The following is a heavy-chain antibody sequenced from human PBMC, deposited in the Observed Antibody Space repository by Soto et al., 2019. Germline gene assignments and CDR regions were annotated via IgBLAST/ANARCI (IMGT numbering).Heavy chain of an antibody. CDR1: GGSINSGGYY. CDR3: ASSTGGAARREYGY. D-gene: IGHD6-6*01. CDR2: IYYSGST. V-gene: IGHV4-31*03. J-gene: IGHJ4*02. Sequence: SETMSLTCTVSGGSINSGGYYWSWIRQHPGKGLEWIGYIYYSGSTYYNPSLKSRVTISVDTSKNQFSLKLSSVTAADTAVYYCASSTGGAARREYGYWGQGTLVTVSS.